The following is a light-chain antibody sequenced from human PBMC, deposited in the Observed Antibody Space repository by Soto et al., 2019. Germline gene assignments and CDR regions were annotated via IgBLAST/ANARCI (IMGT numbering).Light chain of an antibody. V-gene: IGKV1-5*03. J-gene: IGKJ1*01. CDR1: QSTRTW. Sequence: DIQMTQSPSILSASVGDSVTITCRASQSTRTWLAWYQQKPGKAPNLLIYKGSSLESGVPSRFSGSGSGTEFTLTISSLQPDDFATYYCQQYNSFSSWTFGQGTKVEIK. CDR2: KGS. CDR3: QQYNSFSSWT.